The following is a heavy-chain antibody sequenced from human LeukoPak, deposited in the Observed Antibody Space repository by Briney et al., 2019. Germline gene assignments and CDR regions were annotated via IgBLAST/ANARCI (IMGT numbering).Heavy chain of an antibody. V-gene: IGHV4-59*01. CDR3: ARPYSSNWYDAFHF. J-gene: IGHJ3*01. CDR2: VSYRGST. D-gene: IGHD6-13*01. CDR1: GGPITGYY. Sequence: PSESLSLTCTVFGGPITGYYWSWIRQPPGKGLEWIGYVSYRGSTNYNPSLKSRVTISVDTSKNQFSLKLSSVTAADTAVYYCARPYSSNWYDAFHFWGQGTMVTVS.